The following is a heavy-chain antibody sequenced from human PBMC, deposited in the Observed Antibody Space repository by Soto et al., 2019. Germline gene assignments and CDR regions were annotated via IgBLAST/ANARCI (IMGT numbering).Heavy chain of an antibody. Sequence: PGGSLRLSCAASGFTFSSYGMHWVRQAPGKGLEWVAVIWYDGSNKYYADSVKGRFTISRDNSKNTLYLQMNSLRAEDTAVYYCAIDLLRCSSTSCYTGYYYYGMDVWGQGTTVTVSS. J-gene: IGHJ6*02. CDR2: IWYDGSNK. CDR1: GFTFSSYG. CDR3: AIDLLRCSSTSCYTGYYYYGMDV. V-gene: IGHV3-33*01. D-gene: IGHD2-2*02.